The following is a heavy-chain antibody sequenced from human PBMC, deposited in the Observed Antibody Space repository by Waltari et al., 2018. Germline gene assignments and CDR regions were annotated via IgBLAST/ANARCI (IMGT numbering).Heavy chain of an antibody. J-gene: IGHJ4*02. D-gene: IGHD1-7*01. CDR2: IYYSGST. CDR1: GGSISSSSYY. Sequence: QLQLQESGPGLVKTSETLSLTCTVSGGSISSSSYYWGWIRQPPGKGLEWIGSIYYSGSTYYNPSLKSRVTISVDTSKNQFSLKLSSVTAADTAVYYCARPRRDELRGVAGAFDYWGQGTLVTVSS. V-gene: IGHV4-39*01. CDR3: ARPRRDELRGVAGAFDY.